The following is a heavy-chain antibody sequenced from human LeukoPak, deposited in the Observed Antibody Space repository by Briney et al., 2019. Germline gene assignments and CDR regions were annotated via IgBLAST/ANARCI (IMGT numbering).Heavy chain of an antibody. CDR3: AKVQKVLLVYVTTFDY. V-gene: IGHV3-43*02. D-gene: IGHD2-8*01. J-gene: IGHJ4*02. CDR1: GFTFDDYA. CDR2: ISGDGGNT. Sequence: GGSLRLSCVASGFTFDDYAMHWVRQAPGKGLEWVSLISGDGGNTYYTDSVRGRFTISRDNSKNSLYLQMNSLRPEDTALYYCAKVQKVLLVYVTTFDYWGQGTLATVSS.